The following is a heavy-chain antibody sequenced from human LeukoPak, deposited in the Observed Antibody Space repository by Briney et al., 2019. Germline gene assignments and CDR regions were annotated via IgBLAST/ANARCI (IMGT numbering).Heavy chain of an antibody. J-gene: IGHJ1*01. D-gene: IGHD5-18*01. CDR2: INHSGST. CDR1: GGSFSGYY. CDR3: ARGLRRQLGYFQH. V-gene: IGHV4-34*01. Sequence: SETLSLTCAVYGGSFSGYYWSWIRQPPGKGLEWIGEINHSGSTNYNPSLKSRVTISVDTSKNQFSLKLSSVTAADTAVYYCARGLRRQLGYFQHWGQGTLVTVSS.